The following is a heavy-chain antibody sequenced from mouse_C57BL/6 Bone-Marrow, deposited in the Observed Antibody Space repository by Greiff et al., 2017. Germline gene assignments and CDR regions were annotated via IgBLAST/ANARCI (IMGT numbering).Heavy chain of an antibody. Sequence: QVQLQQSGAELARPGASVKLSCKASGYTFTSYGISWVKQRTGQGLEWIGEIYPRSGNTYYNEKFKGKATLTADKSSSTAYMELRSLTSEDSAVYFCSYYYGSSYGTWFAYWGQGTLVTVSA. CDR1: GYTFTSYG. D-gene: IGHD1-1*01. V-gene: IGHV1-81*01. J-gene: IGHJ3*01. CDR2: IYPRSGNT. CDR3: SYYYGSSYGTWFAY.